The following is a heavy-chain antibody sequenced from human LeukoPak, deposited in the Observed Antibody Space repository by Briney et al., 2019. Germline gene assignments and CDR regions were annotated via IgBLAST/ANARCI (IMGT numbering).Heavy chain of an antibody. CDR2: INPNSGDT. V-gene: IGHV1-2*02. CDR1: GYIFTGYY. D-gene: IGHD2-2*03. CDR3: TRGRRLDNAPTAPCEY. Sequence: GASAKVSCKASGYIFTGYYMHWVRQAPGQGLEWMGWINPNSGDTDYAQKFQGRVTMTRDTSIRTVYMELSSLKSDDTAVYYCTRGRRLDNAPTAPCEYWGRGTLVTVSS. J-gene: IGHJ4*02.